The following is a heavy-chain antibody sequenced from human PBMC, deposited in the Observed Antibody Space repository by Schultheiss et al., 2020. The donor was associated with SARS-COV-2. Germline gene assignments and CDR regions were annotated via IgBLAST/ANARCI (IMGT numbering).Heavy chain of an antibody. D-gene: IGHD6-25*01. CDR2: ISAYNGNT. Sequence: ASVKVSCKASGYTFTSYGISWVRQAPGQGLEWMGWISAYNGNTNYAQKLQGRVTMTTDTSTSTAYMELRSLRSEDTAVYYCARPLYSSATYYFDYWGQGTLVTVSS. V-gene: IGHV1-18*01. CDR1: GYTFTSYG. J-gene: IGHJ4*02. CDR3: ARPLYSSATYYFDY.